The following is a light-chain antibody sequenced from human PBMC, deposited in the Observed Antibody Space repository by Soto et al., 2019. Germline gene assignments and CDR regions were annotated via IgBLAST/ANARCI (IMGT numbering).Light chain of an antibody. J-gene: IGKJ4*01. CDR2: KAS. V-gene: IGKV1-5*03. Sequence: DIQMTQSPSTLSASVGDRVTITCRASQSISSWLAWYQQKPGNAPKLLIFKASSLESGVPSRFSGSGSGTEFTLTISSLQPDDFATYYCQQYNSYSLTFGGGTKVEIK. CDR3: QQYNSYSLT. CDR1: QSISSW.